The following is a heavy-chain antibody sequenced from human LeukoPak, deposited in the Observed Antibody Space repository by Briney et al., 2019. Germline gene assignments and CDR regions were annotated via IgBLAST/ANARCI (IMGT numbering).Heavy chain of an antibody. CDR3: ARLYSASGRS. J-gene: IGHJ4*02. Sequence: KPSETLSLTCTVSGGSISSYYWSWIRQPPGKGLEWIGYIYYSGSTNYNPSLKSRVTISVDTSKNQFSLKLNSVTAADTAVYYCARLYSASGRSWGQGTLVTVSS. V-gene: IGHV4-59*08. CDR2: IYYSGST. CDR1: GGSISSYY. D-gene: IGHD3-10*01.